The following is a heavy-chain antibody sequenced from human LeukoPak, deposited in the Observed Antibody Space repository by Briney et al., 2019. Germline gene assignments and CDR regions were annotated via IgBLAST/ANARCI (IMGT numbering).Heavy chain of an antibody. D-gene: IGHD6-19*01. V-gene: IGHV3-33*06. Sequence: GGSLRLSCAASGFTFRTFAMDWVRQAPGKGLEWVAAIWFDGTEGPDKNYADSVRGRFLISRDDSKNTLFLQMNNLRAEDTAVYYCAKEAGSGWRYFDNWGQGALVTVSS. J-gene: IGHJ4*02. CDR3: AKEAGSGWRYFDN. CDR2: IWFDGTEGPDK. CDR1: GFTFRTFA.